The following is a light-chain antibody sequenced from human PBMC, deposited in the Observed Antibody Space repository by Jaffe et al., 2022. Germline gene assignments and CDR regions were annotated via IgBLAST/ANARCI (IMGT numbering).Light chain of an antibody. CDR1: KLGDKY. Sequence: SYELTQPPSVSVSPGQTASITCSGDKLGDKYACWYQQKPGQSPVLVIYQDSKRPSGIPERFSGSNSGNTATLTISGTQAMDEADYYCQAWDSSTVAGLRPDVVFGGGTKLTVL. V-gene: IGLV3-1*01. CDR3: QAWDSSTVAGLRPDVV. J-gene: IGLJ2*01. CDR2: QDS.